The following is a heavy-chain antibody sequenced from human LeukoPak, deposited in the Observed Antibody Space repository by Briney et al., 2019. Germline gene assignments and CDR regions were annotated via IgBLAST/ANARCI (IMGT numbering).Heavy chain of an antibody. CDR1: GFTFSSYA. J-gene: IGHJ4*02. CDR2: ISYDGSNK. D-gene: IGHD3-10*01. CDR3: ARAEPSVLWFGEFLY. V-gene: IGHV3-30*04. Sequence: GGSLRLSCAASGFTFSSYAMHWVRQAPGKGLEWVAVISYDGSNKYYADSVKGRFTISRDNSKNTLYLQMNSLRAEATAVYYCARAEPSVLWFGEFLYWGQGTLVTVSS.